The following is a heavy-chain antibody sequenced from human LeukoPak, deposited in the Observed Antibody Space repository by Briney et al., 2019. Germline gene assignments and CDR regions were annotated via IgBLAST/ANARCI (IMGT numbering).Heavy chain of an antibody. D-gene: IGHD2-2*01. V-gene: IGHV3-21*01. CDR2: ISSSSSYI. Sequence: GGSLRLSCAASGFTFSSYSMNWVRQAPGKGLEWVSSISSSSSYIDYADSVKGRFTISRDNAKNSLYLQMNSLRAEDTAVYYCAREREPAVYMDVWGKGTTVTVSS. J-gene: IGHJ6*03. CDR1: GFTFSSYS. CDR3: AREREPAVYMDV.